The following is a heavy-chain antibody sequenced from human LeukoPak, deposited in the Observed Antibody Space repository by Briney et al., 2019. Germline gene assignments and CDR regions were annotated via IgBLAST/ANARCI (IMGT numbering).Heavy chain of an antibody. D-gene: IGHD5-24*01. J-gene: IGHJ4*02. V-gene: IGHV4-59*01. CDR2: IYYSGST. Sequence: PSETLSLTCTVSSGSISSYYWSWIRQPPGKGLEWIGSIYYSGSTNYNPSLKSRVTISVDTSKNQFSLKLSSVTAADTAVYFCARDSPIGGRNGYRIFDYWGQGTLVTVSS. CDR1: SGSISSYY. CDR3: ARDSPIGGRNGYRIFDY.